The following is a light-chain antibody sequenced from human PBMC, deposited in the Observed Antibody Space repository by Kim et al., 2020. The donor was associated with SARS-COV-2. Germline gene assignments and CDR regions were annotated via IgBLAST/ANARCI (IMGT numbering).Light chain of an antibody. J-gene: IGLJ3*02. CDR1: SGSIASDY. Sequence: VPIAGTRSSGSIASDYVQWCQQRPGSAPTTVIYEDNQRPSGVPDRFSGCIDSSSNSASLTISGLKTEDEADYYCQSYDSSNPWVFGGGTQLIVL. CDR2: EDN. V-gene: IGLV6-57*03. CDR3: QSYDSSNPWV.